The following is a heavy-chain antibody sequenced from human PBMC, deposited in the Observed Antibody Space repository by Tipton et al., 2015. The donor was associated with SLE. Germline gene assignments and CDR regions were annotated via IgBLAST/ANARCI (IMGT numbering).Heavy chain of an antibody. J-gene: IGHJ2*01. CDR1: RFTFSSYA. Sequence: SLRLSCAASRFTFSSYAMNWVRQAPGRGLEWVSIIYSGGSVSYYGDSVKGRTTFSRDDSKNMLDLEMNSLRVDDTAVYYCVARVDWYFDLWGRGTLVTVSS. CDR2: IYSGGSVS. D-gene: IGHD6-6*01. V-gene: IGHV3-23*03. CDR3: VARVDWYFDL.